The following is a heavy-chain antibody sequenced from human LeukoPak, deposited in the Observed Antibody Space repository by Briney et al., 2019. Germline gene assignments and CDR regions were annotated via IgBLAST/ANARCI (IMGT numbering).Heavy chain of an antibody. CDR3: ARVRRPAYCGGDCYYNWFDP. J-gene: IGHJ5*02. V-gene: IGHV4-4*07. D-gene: IGHD2-21*02. CDR1: GGSTSSYY. CDR2: IYTSGST. Sequence: PSETLSLTCTVSGGSTSSYYWSWIRQPAGKGLEWIGRIYTSGSTNYNPSLKSRVTMSVDTSKNQFSLKLSSVTAADTAVYYCARVRRPAYCGGDCYYNWFDPWGQGTLVTVSS.